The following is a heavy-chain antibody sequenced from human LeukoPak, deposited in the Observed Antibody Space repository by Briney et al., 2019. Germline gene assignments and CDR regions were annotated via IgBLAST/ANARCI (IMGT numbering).Heavy chain of an antibody. CDR1: GGSFSGYY. CDR2: INHSGST. CDR3: ARWRHHSSSWGDIVVVPAARSYYYYGMDV. V-gene: IGHV4-34*01. D-gene: IGHD2-2*01. J-gene: IGHJ6*02. Sequence: SETLSLTCTVYGGSFSGYYWSWIRQTPGKGLEWIGEINHSGSTNYNPSLKSRVTISVDTSKNQFSLKLSSVTAADTAVYYCARWRHHSSSWGDIVVVPAARSYYYYGMDVWGQGTTVTVSS.